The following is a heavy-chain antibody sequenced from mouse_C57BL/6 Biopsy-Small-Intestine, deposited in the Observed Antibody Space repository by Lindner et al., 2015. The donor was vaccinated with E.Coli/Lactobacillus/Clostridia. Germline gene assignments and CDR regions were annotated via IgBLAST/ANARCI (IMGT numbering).Heavy chain of an antibody. V-gene: IGHV1S18*01. CDR2: IVVGSGNT. CDR1: GFTFTRSV. CDR3: AGEGAVGMAYFDY. Sequence: SVKVSCKASGFTFTRSVMHWVRQARGQGLEWMGWIVVGSGNTNYAQKFQERVTITRDMSTYTTSMELSSLRSEDSAVYYCAGEGAVGMAYFDYWAQGTLVTVSS. D-gene: IGHD6-1*01. J-gene: IGHJ2*01.